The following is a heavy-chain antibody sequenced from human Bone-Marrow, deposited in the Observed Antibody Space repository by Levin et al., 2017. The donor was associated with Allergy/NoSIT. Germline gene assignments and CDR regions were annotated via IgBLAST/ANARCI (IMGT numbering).Heavy chain of an antibody. J-gene: IGHJ5*02. CDR3: ARRNVLAPGEDWFDP. CDR2: IYHSGST. D-gene: IGHD7-27*01. CDR1: DDSISSSNW. Sequence: SETLSLTCGVSDDSISSSNWWTWVRQPPGTGLEWIGEIYHSGSTNYNPSLKSRVTISVEKSKNQFSLKLSSVTAADTAVYYCARRNVLAPGEDWFDPWGQGILVTVSS. V-gene: IGHV4-4*02.